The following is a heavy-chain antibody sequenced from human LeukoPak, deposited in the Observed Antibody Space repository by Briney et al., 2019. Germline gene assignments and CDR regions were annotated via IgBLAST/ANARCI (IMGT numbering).Heavy chain of an antibody. CDR1: GFTFSSYA. V-gene: IGHV3-23*01. J-gene: IGHJ4*02. CDR2: ISGSGGST. Sequence: GGSLRLSCAASGFTFSSYAMSWVRQAPGKGLEWVSAISGSGGSTYYADSVKGRFTISRDNSRDTLYLQMNSLGAEDTARYYCAKSRVSGLRFLEWVYFNYWGQGTLVTVSS. D-gene: IGHD3-3*01. CDR3: AKSRVSGLRFLEWVYFNY.